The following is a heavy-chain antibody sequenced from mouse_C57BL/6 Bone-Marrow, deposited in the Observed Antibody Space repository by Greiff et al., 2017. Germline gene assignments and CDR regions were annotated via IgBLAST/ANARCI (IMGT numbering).Heavy chain of an antibody. CDR3: ASSGPLGRRFDY. J-gene: IGHJ2*01. CDR1: GYTFTSYW. Sequence: QVQLQQPGAELVKPGASVKMSCKASGYTFTSYWITWVKQRPGQGLEWIGDIYPTSGRTNYNEKFKSKSILTVDTASNTAYMQLSILTSEDSAVFYCASSGPLGRRFDYWGQGTTLTVSS. CDR2: IYPTSGRT. D-gene: IGHD3-1*01. V-gene: IGHV1-55*01.